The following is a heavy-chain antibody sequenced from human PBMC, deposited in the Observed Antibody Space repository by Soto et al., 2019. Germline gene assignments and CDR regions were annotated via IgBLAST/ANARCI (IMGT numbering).Heavy chain of an antibody. CDR1: GFTFSSYS. J-gene: IGHJ4*02. CDR2: ISSSSSTI. CDR3: ARGSRPFDF. V-gene: IGHV3-48*01. Sequence: GGSLSLSCAASGFTFSSYSMNWVRQAPGKGLAWVSYISSSSSTIYYADSVKGRFTITRDNAKNSLYLQMNSLRAEDTAVYYCARGSRPFDFWGQGTLVTVSS. D-gene: IGHD6-13*01.